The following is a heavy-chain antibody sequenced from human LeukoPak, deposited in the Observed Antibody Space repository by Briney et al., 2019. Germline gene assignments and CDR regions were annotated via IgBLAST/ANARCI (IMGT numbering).Heavy chain of an antibody. Sequence: EAGGSLRLSCAASQFTFGSYGMHWVRQAPGKGLEWVAFIRDDGRNTFHADSVKGRFTISRDNSKSTLFLQMNSLRVHDTAVYYCASASGAYNRITYWGQGTLVTVSS. V-gene: IGHV3-30*02. CDR1: QFTFGSYG. CDR2: IRDDGRNT. CDR3: ASASGAYNRITY. D-gene: IGHD1-14*01. J-gene: IGHJ4*02.